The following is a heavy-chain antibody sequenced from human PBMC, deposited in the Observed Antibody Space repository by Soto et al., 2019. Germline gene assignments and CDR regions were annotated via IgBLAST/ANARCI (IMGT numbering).Heavy chain of an antibody. CDR2: ISYDGSNK. CDR1: GFTFSSYG. V-gene: IGHV3-30*18. CDR3: AKDGRRPEYFSGGRCPLDS. J-gene: IGHJ4*02. D-gene: IGHD2-15*01. Sequence: QVQLVESGGGVVQPGRSLRLSCAASGFTFSSYGMHWVRQAPGKGLEWVAVISYDGSNKYYADSVKGRFTISRDNSKNTLYLQMNSLRAEDTAVYYCAKDGRRPEYFSGGRCPLDSWGQGTLVTVSS.